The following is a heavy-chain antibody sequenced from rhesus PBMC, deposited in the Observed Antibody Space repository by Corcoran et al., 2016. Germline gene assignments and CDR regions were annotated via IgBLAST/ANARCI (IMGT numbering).Heavy chain of an antibody. CDR2: IYGMSGST. D-gene: IGHD2-21*01. CDR3: ARDPAYCTGSGCYGYYGLDS. V-gene: IGHV4-76*01. CDR1: GGSISGGYD. J-gene: IGHJ6*01. Sequence: QVQLQESGPGLVKPSETLSLTCAVSGGSISGGYDWSWIRQPPGEGLGWIGYIYGMSGSTNNNPSLKNRVTISKDTSKNQLSLKLTSVTAAYTAVYYCARDPAYCTGSGCYGYYGLDSWGQGVVVTVSS.